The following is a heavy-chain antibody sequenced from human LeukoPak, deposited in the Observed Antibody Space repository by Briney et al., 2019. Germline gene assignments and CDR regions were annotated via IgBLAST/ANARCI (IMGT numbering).Heavy chain of an antibody. D-gene: IGHD6-6*01. CDR2: IYYSGST. J-gene: IGHJ4*02. V-gene: IGHV4-31*03. CDR3: ASKLSSRYYFDY. Sequence: SETLSLTCTVSGGSISSGDFYWSWTRQHPGKGLEWFGYIYYSGSTYYNPSLKSRVTISIGTSKNQFSLKLSSVTAADTAVYYCASKLSSRYYFDYWGQGTLVTVSS. CDR1: GGSISSGDFY.